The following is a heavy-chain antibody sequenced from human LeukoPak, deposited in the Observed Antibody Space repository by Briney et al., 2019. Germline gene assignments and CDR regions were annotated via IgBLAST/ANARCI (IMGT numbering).Heavy chain of an antibody. Sequence: QPGRSLSLSCAASGFTFSNYTMHWVRQAPGKGLEWVAVISHDGSNKYYADSVKGRFTISRDNSKYTLYLQMNSLIPEDTAVYYCAREGCSSGCGTDFPDYTGQGTLFTVSS. D-gene: IGHD6-19*01. V-gene: IGHV3-30-3*01. CDR2: ISHDGSNK. CDR1: GFTFSNYT. CDR3: AREGCSSGCGTDFPDY. J-gene: IGHJ4*02.